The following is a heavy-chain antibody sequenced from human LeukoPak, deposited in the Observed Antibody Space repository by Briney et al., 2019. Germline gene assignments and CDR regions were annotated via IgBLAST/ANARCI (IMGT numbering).Heavy chain of an antibody. CDR3: RFGELSTGDAFDI. Sequence: ASVSVSFKASLGTFISYAISWVRQAPGQGLEWMGRIIPILGIANYAQKFQGRVTITADKSTSTAYMELSSLRSEDTAVYYCRFGELSTGDAFDIWGQGTMVTVSS. CDR1: LGTFISYA. J-gene: IGHJ3*02. D-gene: IGHD3-16*01. CDR2: IIPILGIA. V-gene: IGHV1-69*04.